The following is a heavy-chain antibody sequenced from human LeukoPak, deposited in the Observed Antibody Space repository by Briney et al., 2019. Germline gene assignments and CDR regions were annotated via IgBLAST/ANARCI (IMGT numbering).Heavy chain of an antibody. V-gene: IGHV3-23*01. CDR3: ARDLAYYYDSSGYYDPYAFDI. J-gene: IGHJ3*02. Sequence: GGSLRLSCAASGFTFSSYAMSWVRQAPGKGLEWVSVISGSGGSTYYADSVKGRFTISRDNSKNTLYLQMNSLRAEDTAVYYCARDLAYYYDSSGYYDPYAFDIWGQGTMVTVSS. CDR2: ISGSGGST. CDR1: GFTFSSYA. D-gene: IGHD3-22*01.